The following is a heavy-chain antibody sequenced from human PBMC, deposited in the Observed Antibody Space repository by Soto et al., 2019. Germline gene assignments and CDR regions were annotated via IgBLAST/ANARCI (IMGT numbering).Heavy chain of an antibody. V-gene: IGHV1-18*01. Sequence: AASVKVSCKASGYTFNSYGISWVRQAPGQGLEWMGWISAYNGNTNYVQKVQGRVTMTTDTSTSTAYMELRSLRSDDTAVYYCARGGGNDPRPVDDWGQGTLVIVSS. J-gene: IGHJ4*02. D-gene: IGHD5-12*01. CDR1: GYTFNSYG. CDR2: ISAYNGNT. CDR3: ARGGGNDPRPVDD.